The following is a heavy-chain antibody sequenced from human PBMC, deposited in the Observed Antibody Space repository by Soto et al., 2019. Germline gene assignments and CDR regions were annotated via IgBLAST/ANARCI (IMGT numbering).Heavy chain of an antibody. Sequence: SETLSLTCTVSGGSIRSYYWSWIRQPPGKGLEWIGYIYYSGSTNYNPSLKSRVTISVDTSKNQFSLKLSSVTAADTAVYYCARAHYDYIWGRGYYMDVWGKGTTVTVSS. CDR3: ARAHYDYIWGRGYYMDV. CDR1: GGSIRSYY. D-gene: IGHD3-16*01. V-gene: IGHV4-59*01. J-gene: IGHJ6*03. CDR2: IYYSGST.